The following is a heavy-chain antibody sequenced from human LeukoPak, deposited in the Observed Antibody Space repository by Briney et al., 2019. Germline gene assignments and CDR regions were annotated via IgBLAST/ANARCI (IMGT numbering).Heavy chain of an antibody. CDR1: GGSISSYY. Sequence: SETLSLTCTVSGGSISSYYWSWIRLPPGKGLEWIGYIYYSGSTNYNPSLKSRVTISVDTSKNQFSLKLSSVTAADTAVYYCARDSSGWGRFDYWGQGTLVTVSS. CDR3: ARDSSGWGRFDY. D-gene: IGHD6-19*01. J-gene: IGHJ4*02. CDR2: IYYSGST. V-gene: IGHV4-59*01.